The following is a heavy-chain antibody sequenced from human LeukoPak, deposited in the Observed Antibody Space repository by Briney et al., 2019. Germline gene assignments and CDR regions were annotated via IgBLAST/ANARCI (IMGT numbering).Heavy chain of an antibody. V-gene: IGHV1-24*01. J-gene: IGHJ5*02. CDR2: FDPEDGET. CDR3: ATTPRGSNWFDP. CDR1: GYTLTELS. D-gene: IGHD3-10*01. Sequence: ASVKVSCKVSGYTLTELSMHWVRQAPGKGLEWMGGFDPEDGETIYAQKFQGRVTITEDTSTDTAYMELSSLRSEDTAVYYCATTPRGSNWFDPWGQGTLVTVSS.